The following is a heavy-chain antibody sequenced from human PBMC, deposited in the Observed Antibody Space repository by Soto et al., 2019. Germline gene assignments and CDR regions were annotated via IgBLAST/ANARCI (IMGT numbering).Heavy chain of an antibody. D-gene: IGHD6-13*01. Sequence: GASVKVSCKASGYTFTGYYMHWVRQAPGQGLEWMGWINPNSGGTNYAQKFQGWVTMTRDTSISTAYMELSGLRSDDTAVYYCARVKIAAAGTRYYFDYWGQGTLVTVSS. J-gene: IGHJ4*02. CDR2: INPNSGGT. CDR3: ARVKIAAAGTRYYFDY. V-gene: IGHV1-2*04. CDR1: GYTFTGYY.